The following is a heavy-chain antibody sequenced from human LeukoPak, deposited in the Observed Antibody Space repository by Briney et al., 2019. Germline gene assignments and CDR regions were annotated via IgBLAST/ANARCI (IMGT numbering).Heavy chain of an antibody. D-gene: IGHD3-16*01. V-gene: IGHV5-51*01. CDR3: ARPVTSARGRDFHD. J-gene: IGHJ4*02. Sequence: GESLKISCQGSGYNFKSHWIGWVRQVPGKGLEWMGIIWPSDSDTKYSPPFQGQVTFSADTSINTAYLQWSSLKASDTAMYYCARPVTSARGRDFHDWGQGTLVTVSS. CDR1: GYNFKSHW. CDR2: IWPSDSDT.